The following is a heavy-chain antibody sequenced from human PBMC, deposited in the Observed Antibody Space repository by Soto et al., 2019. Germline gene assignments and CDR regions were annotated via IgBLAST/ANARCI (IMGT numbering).Heavy chain of an antibody. D-gene: IGHD3-10*01. CDR2: IWYDGSNK. Sequence: PGGSLRHSCAASGFTFSSYGMHWVRQAPGKGLEWVAVIWYDGSNKYYADSVKGRFAISRDNSKNTLYLQMNSLRAEDTAVYYCAREVSYYYGSGLFYWGQGT. CDR3: AREVSYYYGSGLFY. CDR1: GFTFSSYG. V-gene: IGHV3-33*01. J-gene: IGHJ4*02.